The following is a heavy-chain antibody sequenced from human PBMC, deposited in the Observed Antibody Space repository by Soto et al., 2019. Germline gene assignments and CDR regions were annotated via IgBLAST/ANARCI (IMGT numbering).Heavy chain of an antibody. J-gene: IGHJ6*02. CDR3: ARSKGGIVVVPASGMDV. D-gene: IGHD2-2*01. CDR2: ISYYGSNK. CDR1: GFTFSSYA. V-gene: IGHV3-30-3*01. Sequence: GGSLRLSCAASGFTFSSYAMHWVRQAPGKGLEWVAVISYYGSNKYYADSVKGRFTISRDNSKNTLYLQMNSLRAEDTAVDYCARSKGGIVVVPASGMDVWGQGTTVTVSS.